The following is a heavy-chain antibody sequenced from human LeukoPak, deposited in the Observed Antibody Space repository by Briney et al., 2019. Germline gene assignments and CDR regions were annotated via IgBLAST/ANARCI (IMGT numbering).Heavy chain of an antibody. CDR2: IIPIFGTA. CDR3: ASLAMIGGCR. Sequence: SVKVSCKASGGTFSSYAISWVRQAPGQGLEWMGGIIPIFGTANYAQKFQGRVTITADESTSTAYMELSSLRSEDTAVFYCASLAMIGGCRWGQGTMVTVSS. J-gene: IGHJ3*01. V-gene: IGHV1-69*13. D-gene: IGHD3-22*01. CDR1: GGTFSSYA.